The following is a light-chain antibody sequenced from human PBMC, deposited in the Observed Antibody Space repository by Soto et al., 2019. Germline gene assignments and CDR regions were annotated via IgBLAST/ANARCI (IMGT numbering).Light chain of an antibody. J-gene: IGKJ5*01. CDR3: QQFYTFPIT. Sequence: IQMTQSPSTLSASVGDRVTIACRASQAINSALAWYQQRPGKAPDLLIFDASTLESGVPSRFSGRRSGTDFTLTIDSLQPEDFATYYCQQFYTFPITFGQGTRLEIK. CDR2: DAS. CDR1: QAINSA. V-gene: IGKV1-13*02.